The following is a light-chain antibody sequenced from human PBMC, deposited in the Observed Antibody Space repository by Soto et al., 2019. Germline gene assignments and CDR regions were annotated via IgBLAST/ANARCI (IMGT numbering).Light chain of an antibody. CDR1: QSLLHTNGYSY. CDR3: MQALQAWT. V-gene: IGKV2-28*01. Sequence: LVMTQSPLSLPVTPGEPASISCRSSQSLLHTNGYSYLDWYLQKPGQSPQLLIYLGSNRASGVPDGFSGSGSGTVFTLKISGVEAEDVVFFYCMQALQAWTFGQGTKVEIK. J-gene: IGKJ1*01. CDR2: LGS.